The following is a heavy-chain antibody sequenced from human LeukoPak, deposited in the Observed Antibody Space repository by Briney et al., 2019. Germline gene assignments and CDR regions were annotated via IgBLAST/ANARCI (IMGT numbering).Heavy chain of an antibody. J-gene: IGHJ4*02. Sequence: GGSLRLSCAASGFTFSSYAMSWVRQAPGKGLEWVSAISGSGGSTYYADSVKGRFTISRDNSKNTLYLQTNSLRAEDTAVYYCAKGSGASYGSGEYYFDYWGQGTLVTVSS. D-gene: IGHD3-10*01. CDR2: ISGSGGST. CDR3: AKGSGASYGSGEYYFDY. V-gene: IGHV3-23*01. CDR1: GFTFSSYA.